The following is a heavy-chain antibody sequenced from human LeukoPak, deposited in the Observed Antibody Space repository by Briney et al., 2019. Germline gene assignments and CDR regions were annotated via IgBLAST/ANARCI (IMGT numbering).Heavy chain of an antibody. CDR2: IYTSGST. D-gene: IGHD7-27*01. CDR3: ARIPGDRPDD. V-gene: IGHV4-59*10. CDR1: GGSFSGYY. J-gene: IGHJ4*02. Sequence: ASETLSLTCAVYGGSFSGYYWSWIRQPAGKGLEWIGRIYTSGSTNYNPSLKSRATISIDTSKKQFSLKLQSVTAADTAVYYCARIPGDRPDDWGQGTLVTVS.